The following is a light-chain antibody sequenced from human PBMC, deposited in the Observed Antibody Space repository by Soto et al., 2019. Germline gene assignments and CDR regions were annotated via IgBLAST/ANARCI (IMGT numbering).Light chain of an antibody. Sequence: QPVLTQPPSVSGAPGQRVTISCTGSSSNIGATYDVQWYQQLPGTAPKLLIYGNSNRPSGVPDRFSGSKSGTSASLAITGLQADDEADYYCQACDSSLSAHNVFGTGTKVTVL. V-gene: IGLV1-40*01. CDR3: QACDSSLSAHNV. CDR2: GNS. J-gene: IGLJ1*01. CDR1: SSNIGATYD.